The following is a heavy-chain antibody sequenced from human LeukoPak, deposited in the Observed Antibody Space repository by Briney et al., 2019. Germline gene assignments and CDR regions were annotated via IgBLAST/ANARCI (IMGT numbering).Heavy chain of an antibody. J-gene: IGHJ4*02. CDR3: ARAWIQDY. Sequence: GGSLRLSCAASGFTFSSCGMHWVRQAPGKGLEWVSSISSSSSYIYYADSVKGRFTVSRDNAKNSLYLQMNSLRAEDTAVYYCARAWIQDYWGQGTLVTVSS. CDR2: ISSSSSYI. V-gene: IGHV3-21*01. CDR1: GFTFSSCG. D-gene: IGHD5-18*01.